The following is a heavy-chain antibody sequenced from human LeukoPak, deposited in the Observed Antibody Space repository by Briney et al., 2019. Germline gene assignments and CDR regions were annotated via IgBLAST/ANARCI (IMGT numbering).Heavy chain of an antibody. J-gene: IGHJ4*02. Sequence: GGSLRLSCAASGFTFSSYGMHWVRQAPGKGLEWVAFIWYDGSNKYYADSVKGRFTISRDNSKNMLYLQMNSLRAEDTAVYYCAKDRSVITIFGIDYWGQGTLVTVSS. CDR2: IWYDGSNK. D-gene: IGHD3-3*01. CDR1: GFTFSSYG. CDR3: AKDRSVITIFGIDY. V-gene: IGHV3-30*02.